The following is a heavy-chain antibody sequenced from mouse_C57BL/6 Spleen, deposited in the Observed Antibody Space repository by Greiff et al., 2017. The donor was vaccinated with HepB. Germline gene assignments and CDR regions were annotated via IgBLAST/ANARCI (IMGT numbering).Heavy chain of an antibody. D-gene: IGHD1-1*01. CDR1: GYTFTNYW. V-gene: IGHV1-63*01. Sequence: VHLVESGAELVRPGTSVKMSCKASGYTFTNYWIGWAKQRPGHGLEWIGDIYPGGGYTNYNEKFKGKATLTADKSSSTAYMQFSSLTSEDSAIYYCARGDGSSGDYFDYWGQGTTLTVSS. CDR2: IYPGGGYT. CDR3: ARGDGSSGDYFDY. J-gene: IGHJ2*01.